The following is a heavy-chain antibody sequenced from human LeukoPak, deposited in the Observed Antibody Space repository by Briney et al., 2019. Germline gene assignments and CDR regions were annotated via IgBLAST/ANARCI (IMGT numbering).Heavy chain of an antibody. D-gene: IGHD5-24*01. V-gene: IGHV1-2*02. J-gene: IGHJ4*02. CDR3: ARGSPPGRWLQLNPLDY. Sequence: ASVKVSCKASGYTFTGYYMHWVRQAPGQGLEWMGWINPNSGGTNYAQKFQGRVTMTRDTSISTACMELSRLRSDDTAVYYCARGSPPGRWLQLNPLDYWGQGTLVTVSS. CDR1: GYTFTGYY. CDR2: INPNSGGT.